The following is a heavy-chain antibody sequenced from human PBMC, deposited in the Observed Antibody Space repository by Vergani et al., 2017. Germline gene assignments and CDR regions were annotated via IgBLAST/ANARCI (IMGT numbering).Heavy chain of an antibody. Sequence: QVQLVQSGAEVKKPGSSVKVSCKASGGTFSSYAISWVRQAPGQGLEWMGRIIPILGIANYAQKLQGRVTITADKSTSTAYMELSSLRSEDTAVYYCARDGYSSGWIVDYWGQGTLVTVSS. V-gene: IGHV1-69*04. CDR1: GGTFSSYA. J-gene: IGHJ4*02. CDR2: IIPILGIA. CDR3: ARDGYSSGWIVDY. D-gene: IGHD6-19*01.